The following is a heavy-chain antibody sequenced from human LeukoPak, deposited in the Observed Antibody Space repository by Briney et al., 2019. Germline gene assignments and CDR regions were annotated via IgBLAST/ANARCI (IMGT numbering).Heavy chain of an antibody. J-gene: IGHJ6*03. Sequence: GGSLRLSCAASGFTFSSYGMHWVRQAPGKGLEWVAFIRYDGSNKYYADSVKGRFTISRDNSKNTLYLQMNSLRAEDTAVYYCAKDHGFGGPDGKSYYYYMDVWGKGTTVTVSS. CDR2: IRYDGSNK. CDR1: GFTFSSYG. D-gene: IGHD3-16*01. CDR3: AKDHGFGGPDGKSYYYYMDV. V-gene: IGHV3-30*02.